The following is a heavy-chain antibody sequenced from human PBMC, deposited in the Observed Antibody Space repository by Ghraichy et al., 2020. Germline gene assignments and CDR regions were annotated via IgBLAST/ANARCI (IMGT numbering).Heavy chain of an antibody. V-gene: IGHV4-39*01. CDR3: ASRYWTCDWGDR. CDR2: FYFNGRT. CDR1: GDSISSSTSY. Sequence: SETLSLTCSVSGDSISSSTSYWGWIRQPPGKGLEWIASFYFNGRTYYSPSLKSRATISADTSKNQFSLRVDSVTAADTAMYFCASRYWTCDWGDRRGQGMLGTVCS. D-gene: IGHD1-1*01. J-gene: IGHJ5*02.